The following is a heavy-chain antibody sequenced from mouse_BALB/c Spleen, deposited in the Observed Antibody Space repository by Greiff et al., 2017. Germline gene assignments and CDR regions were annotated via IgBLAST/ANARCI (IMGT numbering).Heavy chain of an antibody. Sequence: VQLQQSGPELVKPGASVKMSCKASGYTFTSYVMHWVKQKPGQGLEWIGYINPYNDGTKYNEKFKGKATLTSDKSSSTAYMELSSLTSEDSAVYYCARSRSSWYFDVWGAGTTVTVSS. CDR1: GYTFTSYV. D-gene: IGHD1-3*01. CDR3: ARSRSSWYFDV. CDR2: INPYNDGT. V-gene: IGHV1-14*01. J-gene: IGHJ1*01.